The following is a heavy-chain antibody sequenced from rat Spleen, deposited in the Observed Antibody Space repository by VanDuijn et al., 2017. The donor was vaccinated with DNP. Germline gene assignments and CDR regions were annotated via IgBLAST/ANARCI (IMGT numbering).Heavy chain of an antibody. V-gene: IGHV2-15*01. CDR1: GFSLTSNS. CDR3: AREGVGVMDA. Sequence: QVQLKESGPGLVQPSQTLSLTCTVSGFSLTSNSVSWVRQPPGKGLEWMGAIWSGGSTDYNSALKSRLSISRDTAKSQVFLKRNRLQTEDTATCYCAREGVGVMDAWGQGASVTVSS. J-gene: IGHJ4*01. D-gene: IGHD4-3*01. CDR2: IWSGGST.